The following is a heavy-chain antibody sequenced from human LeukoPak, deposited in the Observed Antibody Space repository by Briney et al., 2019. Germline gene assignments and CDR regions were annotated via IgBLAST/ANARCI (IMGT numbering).Heavy chain of an antibody. CDR3: ARGRDYDFWSGYYERGYFDY. Sequence: SQTLSLTCAISGDSVSSNSAARHWIRQSPSRGLEWLGRTYYRSKWYNDYAVSVKSRITINPDTSKNQFSLKLSSVTAADTAVYYCARGRDYDFWSGYYERGYFDYWGQGTLVTVSS. J-gene: IGHJ4*02. D-gene: IGHD3-3*01. CDR2: TYYRSKWYN. CDR1: GDSVSSNSAA. V-gene: IGHV6-1*01.